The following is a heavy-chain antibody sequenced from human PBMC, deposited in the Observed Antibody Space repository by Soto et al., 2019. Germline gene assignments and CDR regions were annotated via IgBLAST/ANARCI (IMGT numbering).Heavy chain of an antibody. CDR2: IIPIFGTA. D-gene: IGHD1-26*01. V-gene: IGHV1-69*06. CDR1: GGTFSSYA. CDR3: ARGDPGSFPFDY. J-gene: IGHJ4*02. Sequence: SVKVSCKASGGTFSSYAIGWVRQAPGQGLEWMGGIIPIFGTANYAQKFQGRVTITADKSTSTAYMELSSLRFEDTAVYYCARGDPGSFPFDYRGKGTLFTVS.